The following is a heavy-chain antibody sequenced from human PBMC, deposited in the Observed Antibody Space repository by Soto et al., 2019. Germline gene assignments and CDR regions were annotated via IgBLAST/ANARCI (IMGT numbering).Heavy chain of an antibody. CDR3: ARASVVAATLVDY. V-gene: IGHV3-7*01. CDR1: GFTFSSYW. D-gene: IGHD2-15*01. CDR2: IKQDGSEK. J-gene: IGHJ4*02. Sequence: EVQLVESGGGLVQPGGSLRLSCAASGFTFSSYWMSWVRQAPGKGLEWVANIKQDGSEKYYVDSVKGRFTISRDNAKNSLYLQMNSLRAEDTAVYYCARASVVAATLVDYRGQGTLVTVSS.